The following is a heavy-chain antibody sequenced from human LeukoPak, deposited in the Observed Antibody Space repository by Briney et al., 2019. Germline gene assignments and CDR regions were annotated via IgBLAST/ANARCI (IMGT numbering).Heavy chain of an antibody. CDR3: AKGSASSWYLLSFWYFDL. CDR1: GITFSSYA. CDR2: ISGSGGTT. D-gene: IGHD6-13*01. J-gene: IGHJ2*01. V-gene: IGHV3-23*01. Sequence: GGSLKLSCAASGITFSSYAMSWVRQAPGKGLEWVSTISGSGGTTYYTDSVKGRFTISRDNSKNTLYLQMNSLRAEDTAVYYCAKGSASSWYLLSFWYFDLWGRGTLVTVSS.